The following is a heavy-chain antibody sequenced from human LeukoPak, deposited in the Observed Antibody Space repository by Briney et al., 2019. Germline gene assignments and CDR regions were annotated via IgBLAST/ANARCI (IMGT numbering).Heavy chain of an antibody. CDR1: GFTFSNYP. CDR2: ISGIGDKT. CDR3: AKSPADDGDDLFDC. V-gene: IGHV3-23*01. D-gene: IGHD4-17*01. J-gene: IGHJ4*02. Sequence: GGSLRLSCAASGFTFSNYPMMWIRQAPGKGLEWVSGISGIGDKTNSAASEKGQYTISRDNSKNTLYLRMSSLRAEDTAVYYCAKSPADDGDDLFDCWGQGTLVTVSS.